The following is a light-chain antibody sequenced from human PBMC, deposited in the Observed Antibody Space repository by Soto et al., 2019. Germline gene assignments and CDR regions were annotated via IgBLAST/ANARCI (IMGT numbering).Light chain of an antibody. CDR1: SSDVGGYNY. Sequence: QSVLTQPASVSGSPGQSITISCTGTSSDVGGYNYVSWYQQHPGKAPKLIIYEVSNRPSGVSNRFSGSKSGNTASLTISGLQAEDESDYYCSSYTSSSTLYVFGNRTKVTVL. V-gene: IGLV2-14*01. J-gene: IGLJ1*01. CDR3: SSYTSSSTLYV. CDR2: EVS.